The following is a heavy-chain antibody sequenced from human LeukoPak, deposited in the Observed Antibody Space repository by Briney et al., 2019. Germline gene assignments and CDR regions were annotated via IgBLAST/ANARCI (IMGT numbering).Heavy chain of an antibody. CDR2: IIPIFGTA. V-gene: IGHV1-69*05. D-gene: IGHD1-26*01. Sequence: SVKVACKASGGTFSSYAISWERQAPGQGLEWMGRIIPIFGTANYAQKFQGRVTITTDESTSTAYMELSSLRSEDTAVYYCARDRGLIVGAAVDYWGQGTLVTVSS. CDR3: ARDRGLIVGAAVDY. CDR1: GGTFSSYA. J-gene: IGHJ4*02.